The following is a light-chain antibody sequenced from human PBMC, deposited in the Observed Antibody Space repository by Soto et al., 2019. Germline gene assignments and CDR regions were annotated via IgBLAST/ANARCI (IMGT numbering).Light chain of an antibody. CDR2: KAS. CDR3: QHYNYWPYT. CDR1: QSISTW. Sequence: DIQMTQSPSTLSASVGDRVTITCRASQSISTWLAWYQQEPGKAPKLLIHKASSLQSGVPSRFSGSGSGTDFTLTISSLQSEDFAVYYCQHYNYWPYTFGQGTKVDIK. J-gene: IGKJ2*01. V-gene: IGKV1-5*03.